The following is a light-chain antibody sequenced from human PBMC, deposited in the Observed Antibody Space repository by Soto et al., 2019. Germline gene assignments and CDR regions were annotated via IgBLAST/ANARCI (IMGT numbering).Light chain of an antibody. CDR1: QSVSNW. Sequence: DIQMTQSPSSLPAFVGDRVTLTCRASQSVSNWLAWYQQKPGKAPKLLISEASILESGVPSRFSGSGSGTEFTLTITSLQPEDSASYYCQHYTSYYPAFGQGTKVEI. CDR2: EAS. V-gene: IGKV1-5*01. J-gene: IGKJ1*01. CDR3: QHYTSYYPA.